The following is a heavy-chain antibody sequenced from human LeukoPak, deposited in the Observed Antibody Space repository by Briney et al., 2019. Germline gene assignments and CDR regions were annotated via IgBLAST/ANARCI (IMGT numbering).Heavy chain of an antibody. J-gene: IGHJ3*02. D-gene: IGHD3-16*01. CDR2: ISSSSSYT. CDR3: ARHDLMITFGGVTPLDAFDI. Sequence: GGSLSLSCAASGFTFSDYYMSWIRQAPGKGLEWVSYISSSSSYTNYADSVKGRFTISRDNAKNSLYLQMNSLRAEDTTVYYCARHDLMITFGGVTPLDAFDIWGQGTMVTVSS. V-gene: IGHV3-11*06. CDR1: GFTFSDYY.